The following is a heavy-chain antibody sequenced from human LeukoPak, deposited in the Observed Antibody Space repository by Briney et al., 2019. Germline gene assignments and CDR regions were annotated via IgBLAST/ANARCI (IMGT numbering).Heavy chain of an antibody. D-gene: IGHD6-19*01. V-gene: IGHV1-2*02. CDR3: ARNERYSSGWYPSGYYYMDV. J-gene: IGHJ6*03. CDR2: INPNSGGT. Sequence: ASVKVSCKASGYTFTGYYMHWVRQAPGQGLEWMGWINPNSGGTNYAQKFQGRVTMTRDTSIRTAYMELSRLRSDDTAVYYCARNERYSSGWYPSGYYYMDVWGKGTTVTVSS. CDR1: GYTFTGYY.